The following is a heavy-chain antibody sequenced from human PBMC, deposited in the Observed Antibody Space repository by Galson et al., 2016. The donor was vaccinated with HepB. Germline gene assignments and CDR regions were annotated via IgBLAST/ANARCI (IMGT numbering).Heavy chain of an antibody. CDR2: IYFTGRA. V-gene: IGHV4-59*11. D-gene: IGHD4-23*01. CDR3: TRGPKYGGSEFDY. J-gene: IGHJ4*02. Sequence: LTCTVSGGSINDHYWSWIRQPPGKGLEWIAYIYFTGRANYNPSLESRVIISVDTSKNQFSLSLSSVTTADTAIYFCTRGPKYGGSEFDYWGPGTLVTVSS. CDR1: GGSINDHY.